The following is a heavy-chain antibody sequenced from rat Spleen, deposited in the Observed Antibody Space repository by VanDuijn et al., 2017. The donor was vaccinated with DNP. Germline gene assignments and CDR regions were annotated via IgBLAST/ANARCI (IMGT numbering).Heavy chain of an antibody. CDR2: ISSGGGT. V-gene: IGHV2-6*01. CDR3: TRERGYGGNQPLLDY. CDR1: GFSLTSYN. J-gene: IGHJ2*01. Sequence: QVQLKESGPGLVQPSQTLSLTCTVAGFSLTSYNVHWVRQPPGKGLEWIAAISSGGGTYYNSPLKSRLSISRDTSQSQVFLKMNSRQTEDTAIYFCTRERGYGGNQPLLDYWGQGVMVTVSS. D-gene: IGHD1-11*01.